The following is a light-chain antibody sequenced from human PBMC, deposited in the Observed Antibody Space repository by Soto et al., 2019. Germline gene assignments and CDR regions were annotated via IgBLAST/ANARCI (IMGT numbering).Light chain of an antibody. Sequence: QPVLTQSPSASASLGASVKLTCTLSSGHSRYAIAWHQQQPEKGPRYLMKLNSDGSHSKGDGIPDRFSGSSSGAERYLTISSLQSEDEADYYCQTWGTGIVVFGGRTKLTVL. V-gene: IGLV4-69*01. CDR1: SGHSRYA. J-gene: IGLJ2*01. CDR2: LNSDGSH. CDR3: QTWGTGIVV.